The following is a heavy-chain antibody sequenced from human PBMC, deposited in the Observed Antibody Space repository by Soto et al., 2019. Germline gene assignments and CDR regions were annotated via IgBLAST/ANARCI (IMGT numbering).Heavy chain of an antibody. CDR2: IITVFDTT. Sequence: QVQLVQSGAEVKKPGSSVKVSCKASGGTISNSAISWVREAPGQGLEWMGGIITVFDTTNYAQNLPGRVSIIADASKNTGTMELSRLRSDDKAVYYCARAPLLAGVTMPEHYFDSWGQGTLVTVSS. J-gene: IGHJ4*02. D-gene: IGHD2-2*01. CDR1: GGTISNSA. V-gene: IGHV1-69*01. CDR3: ARAPLLAGVTMPEHYFDS.